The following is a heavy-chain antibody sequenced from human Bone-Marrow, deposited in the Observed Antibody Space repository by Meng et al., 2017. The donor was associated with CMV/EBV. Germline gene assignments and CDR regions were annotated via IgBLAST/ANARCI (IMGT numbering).Heavy chain of an antibody. CDR1: GFTFDDYA. D-gene: IGHD6-13*01. Sequence: SCAASGFTFDDYAMHWVRQAPGKGLEWVSGISWNSGSIGYADSVKGRFTISRDNAKNSLYLQMNSLRADDTAVYYCARDPSTTASGPIGHWGQGTLVTVSS. J-gene: IGHJ5*02. CDR3: ARDPSTTASGPIGH. V-gene: IGHV3-9*01. CDR2: ISWNSGSI.